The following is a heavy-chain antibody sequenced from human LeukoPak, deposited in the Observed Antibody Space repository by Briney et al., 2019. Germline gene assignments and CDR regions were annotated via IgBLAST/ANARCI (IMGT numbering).Heavy chain of an antibody. CDR2: IYTSGST. D-gene: IGHD2-2*02. CDR1: GGSISSGSYY. CDR3: ARDDIVVVPAAIPEVYYYYMDA. V-gene: IGHV4-61*02. Sequence: SETLSLTCTVSGGSISSGSYYWSWIRQPAGKGLEWIGRIYTSGSTNYNPSLKSRVTISVDTSKNQFSLKLSSVTAADTAVYYCARDDIVVVPAAIPEVYYYYMDAWGKGTTVTVSS. J-gene: IGHJ6*03.